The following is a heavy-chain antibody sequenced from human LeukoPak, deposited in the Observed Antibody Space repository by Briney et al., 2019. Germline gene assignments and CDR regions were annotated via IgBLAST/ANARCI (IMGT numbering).Heavy chain of an antibody. CDR3: ARGPISSGYFQH. V-gene: IGHV1-46*01. Sequence: GASVKVSCKASGYTFTSYYMYWVRQAPGQGLEWMGIINPSGGSTSYAQKFQGRVTMTTDTSTSTAYMELRSLRSDDTAVYYCARGPISSGYFQHWGQGTLVTVSS. CDR1: GYTFTSYY. CDR2: INPSGGST. D-gene: IGHD6-19*01. J-gene: IGHJ1*01.